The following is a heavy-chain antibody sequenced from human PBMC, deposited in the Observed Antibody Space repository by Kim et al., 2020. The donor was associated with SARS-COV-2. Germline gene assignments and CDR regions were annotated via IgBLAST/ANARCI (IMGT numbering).Heavy chain of an antibody. CDR2: MNPNSGNT. Sequence: ASVKVSCKASGYTFTSYDINWVRQATGQGLEWMGWMNPNSGNTGYAQKFQGRVTMTRNTSISTAYMELSSLRSEDTAVYYCARVSGSATFYLAYYYMDVWGKGTTVTVSS. V-gene: IGHV1-8*01. D-gene: IGHD3-16*01. CDR1: GYTFTSYD. J-gene: IGHJ6*03. CDR3: ARVSGSATFYLAYYYMDV.